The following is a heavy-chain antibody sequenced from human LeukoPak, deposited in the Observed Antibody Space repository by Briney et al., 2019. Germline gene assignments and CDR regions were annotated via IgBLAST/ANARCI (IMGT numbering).Heavy chain of an antibody. J-gene: IGHJ4*02. CDR3: ARGKGLENYFDY. Sequence: PSETLSLTCTVSGGSVSSGSYYWSWIRQPPGKGLEWIGYIYYSGSTNYNPSLKSRVIISADTSKNQFSLKLSSVTAADTAVYYCARGKGLENYFDYWGQGTLVTVSS. CDR1: GGSVSSGSYY. V-gene: IGHV4-61*01. CDR2: IYYSGST. D-gene: IGHD6-19*01.